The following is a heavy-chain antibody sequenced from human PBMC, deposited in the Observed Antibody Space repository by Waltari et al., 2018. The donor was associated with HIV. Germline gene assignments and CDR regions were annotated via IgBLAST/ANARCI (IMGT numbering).Heavy chain of an antibody. V-gene: IGHV3-74*01. CDR3: ARGKDCGGGTCDGYHYYGMDV. CDR1: GFTFPHSW. CDR2: INPDGTDT. J-gene: IGHJ6*02. D-gene: IGHD2-15*01. Sequence: EVQLVESGGGLVQPGGSLRLSCAASGFTFPHSWVHWVLQAPGKGLVWVSRINPDGTDTRYADSVKGRFTISRDNAKNTVYLQVNSLRGEDTSVYYCARGKDCGGGTCDGYHYYGMDVWGQGTTVTVSS.